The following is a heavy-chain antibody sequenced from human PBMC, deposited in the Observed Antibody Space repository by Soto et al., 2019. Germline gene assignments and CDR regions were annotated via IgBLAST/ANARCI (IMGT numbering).Heavy chain of an antibody. Sequence: SETLSLTCTVSGGSISSDGSYWSWIRQHPGKGLEWIGCLFYSGSTYYNPSLKSRVTISVDTSKNQFSLKLSSVTAADTAVYYCARGLAAAGLFGFGPWGQGTLVTISS. V-gene: IGHV4-31*03. CDR2: LFYSGST. CDR1: GGSISSDGSY. CDR3: ARGLAAAGLFGFGP. D-gene: IGHD6-13*01. J-gene: IGHJ5*02.